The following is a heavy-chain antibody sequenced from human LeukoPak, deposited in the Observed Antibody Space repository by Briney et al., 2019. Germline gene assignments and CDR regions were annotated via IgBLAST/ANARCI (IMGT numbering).Heavy chain of an antibody. CDR3: ARGGSIRIAALDY. V-gene: IGHV1-8*01. Sequence: ATVPVSCKASGYTFTSYYINWVRQATAQGLEWMGWMNPNSGNTGYAHKFQGRVTMTRNTSISTAYMELSSLRSEDTAVYYCARGGSIRIAALDYWGQGTLVTVSS. D-gene: IGHD6-6*01. J-gene: IGHJ4*02. CDR2: MNPNSGNT. CDR1: GYTFTSYY.